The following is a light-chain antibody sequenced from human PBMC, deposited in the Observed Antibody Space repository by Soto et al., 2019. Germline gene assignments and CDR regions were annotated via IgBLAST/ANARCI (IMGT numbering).Light chain of an antibody. CDR1: QDISIY. Sequence: IPMTQSPSSLSASVGDRVTITCRASQDISIYLAWYQQKPGKAPRLLIYAASTLQSGVPSRFSGSGSGTDFTLTISSLQPEDVATYYCQRYNSAPPLTFGGGTKVEFK. CDR3: QRYNSAPPLT. J-gene: IGKJ4*01. V-gene: IGKV1-27*01. CDR2: AAS.